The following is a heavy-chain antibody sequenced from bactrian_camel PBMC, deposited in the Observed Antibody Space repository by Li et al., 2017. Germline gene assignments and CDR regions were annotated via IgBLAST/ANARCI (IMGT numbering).Heavy chain of an antibody. CDR3: AADPGGCGASWFRRDKYNY. D-gene: IGHD6*01. CDR2: IYFPGVSP. CDR1: GSTYTDNW. J-gene: IGHJ4*01. Sequence: QLVESGGGSVQAGGSLNLSCQASGSTYTDNWMGWFRQAPGKEREGVAIIYFPGVSPLYAASVKGRFTISKDNAKNTVYLQMNSLKPEDTAMYYCAADPGGCGASWFRRDKYNYWGQGTQVTVSS. V-gene: IGHV3S25*01.